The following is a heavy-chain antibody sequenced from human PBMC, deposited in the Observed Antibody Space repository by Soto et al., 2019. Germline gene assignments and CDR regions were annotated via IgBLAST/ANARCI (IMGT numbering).Heavy chain of an antibody. Sequence: ASVKVSCKASGYTFTSYGISWVRQAPGQGLEWMGWISAYNGNTNYAQKLQGRVTMTTDTSPSTAYMELRSRRSDDTAVYYCATVPGISLAAAGTPTFDYWGQGTLVTVSS. V-gene: IGHV1-18*01. CDR1: GYTFTSYG. CDR3: ATVPGISLAAAGTPTFDY. D-gene: IGHD6-13*01. CDR2: ISAYNGNT. J-gene: IGHJ4*02.